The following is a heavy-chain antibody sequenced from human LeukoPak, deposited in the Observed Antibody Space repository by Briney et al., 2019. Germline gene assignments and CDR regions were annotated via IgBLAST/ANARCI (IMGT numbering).Heavy chain of an antibody. D-gene: IGHD4-17*01. CDR1: GGSISSSNW. CDR2: IYHSGST. V-gene: IGHV4-4*02. Sequence: NPSETLSLTCAVSGGSISSSNWWSWVRQPPGKGLEWIGEIYHSGSTNYNPSLKSRVTISVDKSKNQFSLKLSSVTAADTAVYYCARDGLYGDAGADAFDIWGQGTMVTVSS. CDR3: ARDGLYGDAGADAFDI. J-gene: IGHJ3*02.